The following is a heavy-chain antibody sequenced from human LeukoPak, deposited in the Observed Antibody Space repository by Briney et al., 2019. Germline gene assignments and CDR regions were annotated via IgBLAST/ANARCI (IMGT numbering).Heavy chain of an antibody. J-gene: IGHJ4*02. CDR1: GGSISSSDYY. Sequence: SETLSLTCTVSGGSISSSDYYWGWIRQPPGKGLEWIGSIYYSGRTYNNPSLKSRVTISVNTSKNQFSLKLSSVTAADTAVYYCARHRWDGTFNFDYWGQGTLVPVSS. CDR2: IYYSGRT. V-gene: IGHV4-39*01. CDR3: ARHRWDGTFNFDY. D-gene: IGHD1-1*01.